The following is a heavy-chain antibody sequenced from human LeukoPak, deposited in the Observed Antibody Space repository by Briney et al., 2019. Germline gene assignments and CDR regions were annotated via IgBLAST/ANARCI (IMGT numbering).Heavy chain of an antibody. J-gene: IGHJ6*02. CDR1: GGTFSSYA. V-gene: IGHV1-69*13. CDR3: VRSPYANYYYYGMDV. Sequence: SVKVSCKASGGTFSSYAISWVRQAPGQGLEWMGGIIPIFGTANYAQKFQGRVTITADESTSTAYMELSSLRSEDTAVYYCVRSPYANYYYYGMDVWGQGTTVTVSS. D-gene: IGHD2-8*01. CDR2: IIPIFGTA.